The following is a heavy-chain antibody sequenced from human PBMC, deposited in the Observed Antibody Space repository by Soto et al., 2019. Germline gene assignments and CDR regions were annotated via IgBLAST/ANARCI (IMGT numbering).Heavy chain of an antibody. Sequence: QVQLQESGTGLVEPSQTLSLTCSVSGGSISSVDYYWSWISQPPEKGLKWIGYMFYFRATYYNPSLKIRVSVSVDTPKNHFYLQLSSVTAADAAVYHCARGVRVGRSPSCRGRNWFVPGGEGTLVTVTS. J-gene: IGHJ5*02. D-gene: IGHD2-15*01. V-gene: IGHV4-30-4*01. CDR2: MFYFRAT. CDR1: GGSISSVDYY. CDR3: ARGVRVGRSPSCRGRNWFVP.